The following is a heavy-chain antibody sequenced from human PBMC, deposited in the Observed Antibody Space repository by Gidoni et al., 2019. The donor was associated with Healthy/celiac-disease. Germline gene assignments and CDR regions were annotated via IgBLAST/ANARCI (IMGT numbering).Heavy chain of an antibody. J-gene: IGHJ4*02. CDR3: AKGNLAAAAQFDY. CDR2: IIGSGGST. Sequence: EVQLLESGGGLVQPGGSLRLSCAASGFNFSSYAMSWVRQAPGKGLEWVSAIIGSGGSTYYADSVKGRFTISRDNSKNTLYLQMNSLRAEDTAVYYCAKGNLAAAAQFDYWGQGTLVTVSS. V-gene: IGHV3-23*01. CDR1: GFNFSSYA. D-gene: IGHD6-13*01.